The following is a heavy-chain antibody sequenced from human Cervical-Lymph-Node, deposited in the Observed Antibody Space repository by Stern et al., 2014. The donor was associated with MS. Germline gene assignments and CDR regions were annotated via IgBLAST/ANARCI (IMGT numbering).Heavy chain of an antibody. CDR2: MYYTGDS. Sequence: QVQLVESGPGLVKPSQTLSLTCNVSGGSISRSGYFWSWIRQRPGEGLEWIGYMYYTGDSYYNPSLKSRVAISGDTSKNQVSLNLTSVTVADTGVYFCASRDGKWGQGTLVTVSS. V-gene: IGHV4-31*03. J-gene: IGHJ4*02. CDR3: ASRDGK. CDR1: GGSISRSGYF. D-gene: IGHD5-24*01.